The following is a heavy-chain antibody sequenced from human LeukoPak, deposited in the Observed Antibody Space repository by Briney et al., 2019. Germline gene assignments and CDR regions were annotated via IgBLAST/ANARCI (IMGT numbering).Heavy chain of an antibody. CDR1: GYSFTSYW. CDR3: GRGARAAFDI. Sequence: GESLKISCKGSGYSFTSYWIGWVRQMAGKGLEWMGIIYPGDSDIRYSPSFQGQVTISVDKSMSPGYLQWSSLKASDTAMYYCGRGARAAFDIWGQGTMVTVSS. J-gene: IGHJ3*02. CDR2: IYPGDSDI. D-gene: IGHD1-26*01. V-gene: IGHV5-51*01.